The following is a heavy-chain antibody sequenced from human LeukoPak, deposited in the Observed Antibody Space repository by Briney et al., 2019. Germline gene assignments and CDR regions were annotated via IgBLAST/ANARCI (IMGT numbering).Heavy chain of an antibody. J-gene: IGHJ6*02. D-gene: IGHD3-16*02. V-gene: IGHV3-74*01. CDR2: TSTDGSTT. CDR1: GFTFNNYW. CDR3: TRTGYRHGMDV. Sequence: GGSLRLSCAASGFTFNNYWIHWVRQAPGKGLVWVSSTSTDGSTTVYGDSVKGRFTISRDNGKNTLDPQLNSLRVEDTAVYFCTRTGYRHGMDVWGQGTTVTVSS.